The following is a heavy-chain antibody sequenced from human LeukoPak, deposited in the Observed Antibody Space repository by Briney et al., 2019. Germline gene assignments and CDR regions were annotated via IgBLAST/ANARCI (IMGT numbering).Heavy chain of an antibody. CDR2: ISSSGSTI. J-gene: IGHJ4*02. D-gene: IGHD3-22*01. CDR1: GFTFSSYE. V-gene: IGHV3-48*03. CDR3: ARGWSDYYDSSGYLYYFDY. Sequence: GGSLRLSCAASGFTFSSYEMNWVRQAPGKGLEWVSYISSSGSTIYYADSVKGRFTIPRDNAKNSLYLQMNSLRAEDTAVYYCARGWSDYYDSSGYLYYFDYWGQGTLVTVSS.